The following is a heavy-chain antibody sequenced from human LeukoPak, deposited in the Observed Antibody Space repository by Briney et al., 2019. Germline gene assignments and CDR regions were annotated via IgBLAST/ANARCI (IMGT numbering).Heavy chain of an antibody. Sequence: GGSLRLSCAASGLTFSTSAMSWVRQAPGKGLEWVSSISGSGGIAYYADSVKGRFTISRDNSNNTLSLQMSGLRVEDTAVYYCAKDGCPSCYLVYYYYGMDVWGQGTTVTVSS. D-gene: IGHD2-2*01. J-gene: IGHJ6*02. V-gene: IGHV3-23*01. CDR1: GLTFSTSA. CDR2: ISGSGGIA. CDR3: AKDGCPSCYLVYYYYGMDV.